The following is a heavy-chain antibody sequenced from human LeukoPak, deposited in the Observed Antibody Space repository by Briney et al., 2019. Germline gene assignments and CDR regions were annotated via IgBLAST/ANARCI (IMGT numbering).Heavy chain of an antibody. CDR1: GYTFTSYG. CDR2: ISAYNGNT. CDR3: ARAGLAQITMVRGDPRWFDP. Sequence: VASVKVSCKASGYTFTSYGISWVRQAPGQGLEWMGWISAYNGNTNYAQKLQGRVTMTTDTSTSTAYMELRSLRSDDTAVYYCARAGLAQITMVRGDPRWFDPWGQGTLVTVSS. J-gene: IGHJ5*02. V-gene: IGHV1-18*01. D-gene: IGHD3-10*01.